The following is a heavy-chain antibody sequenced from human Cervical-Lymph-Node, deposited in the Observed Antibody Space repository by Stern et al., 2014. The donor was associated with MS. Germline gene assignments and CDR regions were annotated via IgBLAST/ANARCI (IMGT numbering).Heavy chain of an antibody. J-gene: IGHJ4*02. CDR1: GGSISGYY. D-gene: IGHD1-1*01. CDR2: IYYSGST. Sequence: QVQLVQSGPGLVEPSETLSLTCTVSGGSISGYYWTWIRQPPGKGLEWIGYIYYSGSTRYNPSLKSRVSTSLDTSKNQFSLKLTSVTAADTAVYYCARSNWDDAPNFEFWGQGTLVTVSS. CDR3: ARSNWDDAPNFEF. V-gene: IGHV4-59*01.